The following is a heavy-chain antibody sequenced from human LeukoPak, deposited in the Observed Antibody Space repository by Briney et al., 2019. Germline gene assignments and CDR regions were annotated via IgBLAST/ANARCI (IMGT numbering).Heavy chain of an antibody. CDR3: ARSGGSSWYATNFDY. D-gene: IGHD6-13*01. CDR2: IYYSGST. CDR1: GGSISSYY. Sequence: SETLSLTCTVSGGSISSYYWSWIRQPPGKGLEWNGYIYYSGSTNYNPSLKSRVTISVDTSKNQFSLKLSSVTAADTAVYYCARSGGSSWYATNFDYWGQGTLVTVSS. J-gene: IGHJ4*02. V-gene: IGHV4-59*01.